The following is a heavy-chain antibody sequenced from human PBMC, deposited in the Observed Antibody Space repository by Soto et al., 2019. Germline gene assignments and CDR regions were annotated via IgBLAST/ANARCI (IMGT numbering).Heavy chain of an antibody. J-gene: IGHJ4*02. D-gene: IGHD6-13*01. V-gene: IGHV4-39*01. CDR1: GASVTSGSSY. CDR2: TYYSGST. Sequence: PSVTLSLTCTVPGASVTSGSSYWGWIRQPPGKGLQCIGITYYSGSTYYNPSLKSRVTISVDTSKSQFSLKLSSVTAADTAVYYCARHIAYSSSWLYYFDYWGQGTLVTVSS. CDR3: ARHIAYSSSWLYYFDY.